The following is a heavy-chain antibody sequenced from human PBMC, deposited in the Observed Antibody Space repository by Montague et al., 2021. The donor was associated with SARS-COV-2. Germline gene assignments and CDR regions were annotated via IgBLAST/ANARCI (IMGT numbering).Heavy chain of an antibody. V-gene: IGHV4-59*01. J-gene: IGHJ4*02. CDR1: GGSISGYY. CDR3: ARAQTSCFIASCVSYFAY. Sequence: SETLSLTCTVSGGSISGYYWTWMRQRPGKGLKWLGHIYYTGSTKYNPSLKSRVTISIDTPKNQFSLTLRSVTAADTAVYLCARAQTSCFIASCVSYFAYWGKGALVTVS. CDR2: IYYTGST. D-gene: IGHD2-2*01.